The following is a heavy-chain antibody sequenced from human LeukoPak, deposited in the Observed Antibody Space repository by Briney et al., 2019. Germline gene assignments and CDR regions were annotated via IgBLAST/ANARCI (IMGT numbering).Heavy chain of an antibody. CDR1: GGSFSGYY. CDR3: ARARWVTTYYYYGMDV. Sequence: SETLSLTCAVYGGSFSGYYWSWIRQPPGKGLEWIREINHSGSTNYNPSLKSRVTISVDTSKNQFSLKLSSVTAADTAVYYCARARWVTTYYYYGMDVWGQGTTVTVSS. CDR2: INHSGST. D-gene: IGHD4-17*01. V-gene: IGHV4-34*01. J-gene: IGHJ6*02.